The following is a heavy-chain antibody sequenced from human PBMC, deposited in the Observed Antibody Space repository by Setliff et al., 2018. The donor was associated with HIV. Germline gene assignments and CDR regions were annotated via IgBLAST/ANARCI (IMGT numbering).Heavy chain of an antibody. Sequence: PSETLSLTCTVSGDSIRSSTFYWGWIRQPPGKGLEWIGSIYYSGTTYYNPSLKSRVAISVDTSKNQFSLKLSSVTAADTAVYYCARPRLRGSGAFDIWGQGTMVTV. CDR1: GDSIRSSTFY. D-gene: IGHD2-21*01. CDR2: IYYSGTT. J-gene: IGHJ3*02. V-gene: IGHV4-39*01. CDR3: ARPRLRGSGAFDI.